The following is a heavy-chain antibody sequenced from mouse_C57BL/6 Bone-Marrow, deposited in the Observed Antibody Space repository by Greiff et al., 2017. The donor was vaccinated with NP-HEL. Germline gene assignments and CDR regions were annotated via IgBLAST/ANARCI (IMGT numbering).Heavy chain of an antibody. Sequence: VQGVESGPELVKPGASVKISCKASGYTFTDYYINWVKQRPGQGLEWIGWIFPGSGSTYYNEKFKGKATLTVDKSSSTAYMLLSSLTSEDSAVYFCARDGNYLYWYFDVWGTGTTVTVSS. CDR3: ARDGNYLYWYFDV. CDR2: IFPGSGST. V-gene: IGHV1-75*01. CDR1: GYTFTDYY. D-gene: IGHD2-1*01. J-gene: IGHJ1*03.